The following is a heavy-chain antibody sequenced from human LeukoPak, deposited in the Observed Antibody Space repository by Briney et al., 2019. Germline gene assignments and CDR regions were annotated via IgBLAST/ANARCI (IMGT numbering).Heavy chain of an antibody. CDR1: GGSISSYY. D-gene: IGHD6-13*01. CDR2: IYYSGST. CDR3: AGTPYSSSWYYFDY. J-gene: IGHJ4*02. Sequence: PSETLSLTCTVPGGSISSYYWSWIRQPPGKGLEWIGYIYYSGSTNYNPSLKSRVTISVDTSKNQFSLKLSSVTAADTAVYYCAGTPYSSSWYYFDYWGQGTLVTVSS. V-gene: IGHV4-59*01.